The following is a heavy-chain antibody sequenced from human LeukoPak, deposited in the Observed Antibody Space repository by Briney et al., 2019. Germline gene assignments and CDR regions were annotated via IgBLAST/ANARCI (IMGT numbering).Heavy chain of an antibody. Sequence: GGSLRLSCAASGFTFSSYSMNWVRQAPGKGLEWVSSISSSSSTIYYADSVKGRFTISRDNAKNSLYLQMNSLRAEDTAVYYCATWGRSDYWGQGTLVTVSS. J-gene: IGHJ4*02. V-gene: IGHV3-48*01. CDR2: ISSSSSTI. D-gene: IGHD3-16*01. CDR1: GFTFSSYS. CDR3: ATWGRSDY.